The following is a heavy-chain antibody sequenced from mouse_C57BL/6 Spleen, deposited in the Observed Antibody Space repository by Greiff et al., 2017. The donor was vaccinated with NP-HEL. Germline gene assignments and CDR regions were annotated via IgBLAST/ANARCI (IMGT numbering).Heavy chain of an antibody. Sequence: EVKLQESGAELVRPGASVKLSCTASGFNIKDYYMHWVKQRPEQGLEWIGRIDPEDGDTEYAPKFQGKATMTADTSSNTAYLQLSSLTSEDTAVYYCTTAYYSNLYAMDYWGQGTSVTVSS. CDR1: GFNIKDYY. D-gene: IGHD2-5*01. J-gene: IGHJ4*01. CDR2: IDPEDGDT. CDR3: TTAYYSNLYAMDY. V-gene: IGHV14-1*01.